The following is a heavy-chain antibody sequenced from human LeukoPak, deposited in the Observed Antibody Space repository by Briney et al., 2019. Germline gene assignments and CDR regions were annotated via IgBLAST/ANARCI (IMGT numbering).Heavy chain of an antibody. CDR2: ISGSGGST. D-gene: IGHD6-19*01. V-gene: IGHV3-23*01. Sequence: PGGSLRLSCAASGFTFSSYWMHWVRQAPGKGLEWVSAISGSGGSTYYADSVKGRFTISRDNSKNTLYLQMNSLRAEDTAVYYCAKDSDPDIAVAGIAYQHWGQGTLVTVSS. J-gene: IGHJ1*01. CDR1: GFTFSSYW. CDR3: AKDSDPDIAVAGIAYQH.